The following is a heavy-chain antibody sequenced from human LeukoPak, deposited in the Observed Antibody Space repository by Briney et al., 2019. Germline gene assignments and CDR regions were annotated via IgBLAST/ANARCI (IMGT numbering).Heavy chain of an antibody. CDR1: GSIFSNDA. V-gene: IGHV3-33*01. D-gene: IGHD1-1*01. J-gene: IGHJ4*02. Sequence: PGRSLRLSCAASGSIFSNDAMHWVRQAPDKGLEWVAFIWFDGSNKHYADSVKGRFTISRDNSEDTLYLQMNSLRAEDTAVYYCVRDPSGSGFAFDSWGQGALVTVSS. CDR2: IWFDGSNK. CDR3: VRDPSGSGFAFDS.